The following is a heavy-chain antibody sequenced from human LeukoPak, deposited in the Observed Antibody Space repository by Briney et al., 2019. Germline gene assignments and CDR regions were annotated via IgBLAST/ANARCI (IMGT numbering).Heavy chain of an antibody. CDR1: GFTFSSYW. V-gene: IGHV3-74*01. Sequence: PGGSLRLSCAASGFTFSSYWMHWVRQAPGKGLVWVSRINSDGSSTSYADSVKGRFTISRDNAKNTPYLQMIDLRAEATAVYYCAKGTTYYCDSSGYYSDFWGQGTLDSVSS. D-gene: IGHD3-22*01. CDR2: INSDGSST. J-gene: IGHJ4*02. CDR3: AKGTTYYCDSSGYYSDF.